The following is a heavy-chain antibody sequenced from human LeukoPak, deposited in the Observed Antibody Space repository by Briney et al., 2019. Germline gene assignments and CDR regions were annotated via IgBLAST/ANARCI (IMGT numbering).Heavy chain of an antibody. V-gene: IGHV1-69*04. CDR3: ARDLDSGYDYGAFDI. D-gene: IGHD5-12*01. J-gene: IGHJ3*02. CDR1: GGTFSSYA. CDR2: IIPILGIA. Sequence: GSSVKVSCKASGGTFSSYAISWVRQAPGQGLEWMGRIIPILGIANYAQKFQGRVTITADKSTSTAYMELSSLRSEDTAVYYCARDLDSGYDYGAFDIWGQGTMVTVSS.